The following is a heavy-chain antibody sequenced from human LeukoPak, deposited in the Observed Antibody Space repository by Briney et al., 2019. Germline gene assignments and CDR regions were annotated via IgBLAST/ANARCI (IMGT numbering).Heavy chain of an antibody. D-gene: IGHD6-13*01. J-gene: IGHJ4*02. Sequence: PSETLSLTCAVYGGSFSGYYWSWIRQPPGKGLEWIGEINHSGSTNYNPSLKSRVTISVDTSKNQFSLKLSSVTAADTAVYYCAGDVVAAAGSFDYWGQGTQVTVSS. CDR2: INHSGST. CDR3: AGDVVAAAGSFDY. CDR1: GGSFSGYY. V-gene: IGHV4-34*01.